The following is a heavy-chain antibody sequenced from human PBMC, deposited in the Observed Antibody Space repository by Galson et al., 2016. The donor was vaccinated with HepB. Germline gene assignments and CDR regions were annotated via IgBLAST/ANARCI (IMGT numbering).Heavy chain of an antibody. CDR3: TRDVGELRMGV. CDR2: ISFDGSTK. CDR1: GFTFSSYG. V-gene: IGHV3-30-3*01. D-gene: IGHD1-7*01. J-gene: IGHJ6*02. Sequence: SLRLSCAASGFTFSSYGMHWVRQAPGEGLEWVAVISFDGSTKYNADSVKGRFTISRDNSKNTLYLQMNSLRAEDTAVYYCTRDVGELRMGVWGQGTTVTVAS.